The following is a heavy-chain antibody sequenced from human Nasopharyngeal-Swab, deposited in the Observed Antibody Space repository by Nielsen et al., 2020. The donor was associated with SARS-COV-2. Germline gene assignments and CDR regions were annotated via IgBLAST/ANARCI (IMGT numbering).Heavy chain of an antibody. V-gene: IGHV4-59*13. CDR3: ARVRPAASYWYFDL. CDR1: GGSISSYY. D-gene: IGHD2-2*01. Sequence: SETLSLTCTVSGGSISSYYWSWIRQPPGKGLEWIGYIYYSGSTNYNPSLKSRVTISVDTAKKQFSRKRRSVTAADTAVYYCARVRPAASYWYFDLWGRGTLVTVSS. CDR2: IYYSGST. J-gene: IGHJ2*01.